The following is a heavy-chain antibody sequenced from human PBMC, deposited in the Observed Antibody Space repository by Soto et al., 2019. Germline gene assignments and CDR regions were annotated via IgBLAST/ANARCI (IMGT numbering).Heavy chain of an antibody. D-gene: IGHD3-10*01. V-gene: IGHV1-69*02. CDR2: IIPILGIA. CDR1: GGTFSSYT. J-gene: IGHJ6*02. Sequence: QVQLVQSGAEVKKPGSSVKVSCKASGGTFSSYTISWVRQAPGQGLEWMGRIIPILGIANYAQKFQGRVTITADKSTSTAYMELSSLRSEDTAVYYCARASNYGLYYYGMDVWGQGTTVTVSS. CDR3: ARASNYGLYYYGMDV.